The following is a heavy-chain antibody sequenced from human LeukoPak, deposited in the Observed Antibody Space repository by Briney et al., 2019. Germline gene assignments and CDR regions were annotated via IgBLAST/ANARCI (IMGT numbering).Heavy chain of an antibody. CDR3: ARGRGKVYGDYGYYFDY. CDR1: GGSISSGGYY. D-gene: IGHD4-17*01. V-gene: IGHV4-31*03. Sequence: SETLSLTCTVSGGSISSGGYYWSWIRQHPGKGLEWIGYIYYSGSTYYNPSLKSRVTISVDTSKNQFSLKLSSVTAADTAVYYCARGRGKVYGDYGYYFDYWGQGTLVTVSS. J-gene: IGHJ4*02. CDR2: IYYSGST.